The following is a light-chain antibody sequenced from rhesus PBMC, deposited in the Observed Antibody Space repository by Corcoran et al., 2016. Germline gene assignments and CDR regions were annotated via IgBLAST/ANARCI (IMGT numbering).Light chain of an antibody. CDR2: KAS. CDR1: QSISSW. V-gene: IGKV1-22*01. Sequence: DIQMTQSPSSLSASVGDTVTITCRASQSISSWLDWYQQKPGKAPKLLIYKASSLESGVPSRLSGCGSRTDVTLTISHLQTEDFTTSYCLRYSSSPFTFGPGTKLDI. J-gene: IGKJ3*01. CDR3: LRYSSSPFT.